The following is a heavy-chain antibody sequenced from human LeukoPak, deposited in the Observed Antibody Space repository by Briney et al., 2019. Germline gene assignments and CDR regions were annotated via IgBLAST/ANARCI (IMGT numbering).Heavy chain of an antibody. Sequence: SGTLSLTCTVSGGSIGGGGYYWSWIRQHPGKGLEWIGYIYYSGSTYYNPSLKRRVTISVDTSKNQFSLKLSSVTAADTAVYYCARVSCSAGSCPPGGDYYGMDVWGHGTTVTVSS. CDR1: GGSIGGGGYY. D-gene: IGHD2-15*01. CDR2: IYYSGST. CDR3: ARVSCSAGSCPPGGDYYGMDV. V-gene: IGHV4-31*03. J-gene: IGHJ6*02.